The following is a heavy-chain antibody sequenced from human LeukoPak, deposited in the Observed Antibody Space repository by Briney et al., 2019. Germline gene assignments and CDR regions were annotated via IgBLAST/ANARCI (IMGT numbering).Heavy chain of an antibody. CDR2: IYYSGST. D-gene: IGHD1-26*01. V-gene: IGHV4-59*08. Sequence: SETLSLTCTVSGGSISSYYWSWLRQPPGKGLEWIGYIYYSGSTNYHPSLKSRVTISVETSKNQFSLKLSSVTAADTAVYYGARSGTMGFFDYWGQGTLVTVSS. J-gene: IGHJ4*02. CDR1: GGSISSYY. CDR3: ARSGTMGFFDY.